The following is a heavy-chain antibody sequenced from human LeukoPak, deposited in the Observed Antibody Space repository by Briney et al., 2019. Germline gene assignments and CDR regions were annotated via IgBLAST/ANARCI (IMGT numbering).Heavy chain of an antibody. CDR2: ISGSGANT. Sequence: PGGSLRLSCAASEFTFDSYAMNWVRQAPGKGLEWVSAISGSGANTYYANAVKGRFTISRDNSKSTLFLQMDSLRAEDTAIYYCAKTSVSSGWPELFDFWGQGTLATVSS. J-gene: IGHJ4*02. CDR1: EFTFDSYA. D-gene: IGHD6-19*01. CDR3: AKTSVSSGWPELFDF. V-gene: IGHV3-23*01.